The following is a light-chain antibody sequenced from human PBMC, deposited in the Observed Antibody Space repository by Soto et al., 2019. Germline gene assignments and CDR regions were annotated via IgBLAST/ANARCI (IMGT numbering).Light chain of an antibody. CDR1: SSDVGGYNY. V-gene: IGLV2-11*01. Sequence: QSALTQPRSVSGSPEQSVTISCTGTSSDVGGYNYVSWYQQHPGKAPKLMIYDVSKRPSGVPDRFSGSKSGNTASLTISGLQAEDEADYYCCSFTGRSYVFGTGTQLTVL. J-gene: IGLJ1*01. CDR2: DVS. CDR3: CSFTGRSYV.